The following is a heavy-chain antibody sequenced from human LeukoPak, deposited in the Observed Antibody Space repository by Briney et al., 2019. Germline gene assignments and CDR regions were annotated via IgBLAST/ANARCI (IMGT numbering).Heavy chain of an antibody. J-gene: IGHJ4*02. CDR1: GYTFTGYY. D-gene: IGHD1-26*01. V-gene: IGHV1-2*02. CDR2: INPNSGGT. Sequence: ASVKVSCKASGYTFTGYYMHWVRQAPGQGLEWMGWINPNSGGTNYAQKFQGRVTMTRDTSISTAYMELSRLRSDDTAVYYCATLGGYSGSYYGDYWGQGTLVTVSS. CDR3: ATLGGYSGSYYGDY.